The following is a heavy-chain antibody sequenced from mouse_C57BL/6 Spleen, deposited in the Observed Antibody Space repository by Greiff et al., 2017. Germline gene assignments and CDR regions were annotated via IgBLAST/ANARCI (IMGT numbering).Heavy chain of an antibody. J-gene: IGHJ4*01. CDR3: ARNYSNYDAMDY. D-gene: IGHD2-5*01. Sequence: QVHVKQPGAELVKPGASVKLSCKASGYTFTSYWMQWVKQRPGQGLEWIGEIDPSDSYTNYNQKFKGKATLTVDTSSSTAYMQLSSLTSEDSAVYYCARNYSNYDAMDYWGQGTSVTVSS. CDR1: GYTFTSYW. V-gene: IGHV1-50*01. CDR2: IDPSDSYT.